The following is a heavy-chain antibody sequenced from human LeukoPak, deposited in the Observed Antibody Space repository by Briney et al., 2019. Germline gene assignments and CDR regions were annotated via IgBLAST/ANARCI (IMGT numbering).Heavy chain of an antibody. Sequence: GGSLRLSCAASGFTFSSYGMHWVRQAPGKGLEWVAFIRYDGSNKYYADSVKGRFTISRDNAKNSLYLQMNSLRAEDTAVYYCARTRGDYDILTGSTEKGWFDPWGQGTLVTVSS. D-gene: IGHD3-9*01. J-gene: IGHJ5*02. CDR3: ARTRGDYDILTGSTEKGWFDP. CDR1: GFTFSSYG. V-gene: IGHV3-30*02. CDR2: IRYDGSNK.